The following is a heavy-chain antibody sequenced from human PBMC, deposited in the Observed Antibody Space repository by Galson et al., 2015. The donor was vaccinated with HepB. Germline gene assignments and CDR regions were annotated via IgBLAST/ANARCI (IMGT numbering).Heavy chain of an antibody. CDR1: GDSISSYY. CDR2: IYDSGST. V-gene: IGHV4-59*01. D-gene: IGHD6-19*01. CDR3: ARVVGQWLIHDAFDL. J-gene: IGHJ3*01. Sequence: SETLSLTCTVSGDSISSYYWSWIRQPPGKGLEWIGYIYDSGSTQYNPSLKSRVTISIDTSKNQFSLKLTSLTVADTAVYFCARVVGQWLIHDAFDLWGQGTLVTVSS.